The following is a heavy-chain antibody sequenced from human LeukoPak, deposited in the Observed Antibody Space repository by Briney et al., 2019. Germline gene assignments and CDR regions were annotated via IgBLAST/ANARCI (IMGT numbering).Heavy chain of an antibody. D-gene: IGHD2-15*01. J-gene: IGHJ6*03. CDR3: AREKEVVAATTDYYYYYYYMDV. V-gene: IGHV4-38-2*02. Sequence: GSLRLSCAASGFTFSSYAMHWVRQAPGKGLEWIGNIYYSGNTYYNPSLKRRGTISVDTSKNQFSLKLSPVTAADTAVYYCAREKEVVAATTDYYYYYYYMDVWGKGTTVTISS. CDR1: GFTFSSYA. CDR2: IYYSGNT.